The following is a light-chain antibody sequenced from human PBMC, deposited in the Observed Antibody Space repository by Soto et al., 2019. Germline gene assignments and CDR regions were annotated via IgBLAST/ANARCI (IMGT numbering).Light chain of an antibody. V-gene: IGKV1-5*01. CDR1: QSISSW. CDR2: DAS. J-gene: IGKJ1*01. Sequence: DIPMTQSPSTLSASVGDRVTITCRASQSISSWLAWYQQKPGKAPKLLIYDASSLESGVPSRFSGSGSGTEFPLTISSLQPDDFATYYCQQGWTFGQGTKVEIK. CDR3: QQGWT.